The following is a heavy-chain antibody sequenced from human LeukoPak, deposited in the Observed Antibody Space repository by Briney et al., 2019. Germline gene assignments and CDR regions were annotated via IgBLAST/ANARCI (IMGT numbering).Heavy chain of an antibody. J-gene: IGHJ6*03. V-gene: IGHV3-64*01. D-gene: IGHD6-13*01. Sequence: GGSLRLSCAASGFTFSSYWMHWVRQAPGKGLEYVSTISSNGGKTNYANSVKGRFTISRDNAKNSLYLQMNSLRAEDTAVYYCARVRQQLVRLLGRDTTYYYYYYMDVWGKGTTVTVSS. CDR1: GFTFSSYW. CDR2: ISSNGGKT. CDR3: ARVRQQLVRLLGRDTTYYYYYYMDV.